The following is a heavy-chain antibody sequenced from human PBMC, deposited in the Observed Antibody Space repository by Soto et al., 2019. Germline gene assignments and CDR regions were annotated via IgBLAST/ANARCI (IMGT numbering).Heavy chain of an antibody. CDR1: GFTFINYA. J-gene: IGHJ2*01. V-gene: IGHV3-23*01. CDR2: ISGGGDKT. D-gene: IGHD2-2*01. Sequence: EVQLLESGGGLVQPGGSLRLSCVGSGFTFINYAMNWVRQTPGKGLEWVSTISGGGDKTFDADTVKGRFTISRDNSKNAVNLQMNSLRADDTAVYYCARKVLGSTSRQDWWYFDLWGRCTLVTVSS. CDR3: ARKVLGSTSRQDWWYFDL.